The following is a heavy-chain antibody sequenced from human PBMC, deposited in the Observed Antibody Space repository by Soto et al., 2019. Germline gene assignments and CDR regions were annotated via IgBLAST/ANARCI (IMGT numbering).Heavy chain of an antibody. D-gene: IGHD3-10*01. J-gene: IGHJ6*04. CDR2: ISWNSGSI. CDR3: AKDAGVVYYGSGSYGPVGV. Sequence: PGGSLRLSCAASGFTFGDYAMHWVRQTPGKGLEGVSGISWNSGSIGYADSVKGRFTISRDNAKNSLYLQMNSLRAEDTALYYCAKDAGVVYYGSGSYGPVGVWGKGTTVTVSS. V-gene: IGHV3-9*01. CDR1: GFTFGDYA.